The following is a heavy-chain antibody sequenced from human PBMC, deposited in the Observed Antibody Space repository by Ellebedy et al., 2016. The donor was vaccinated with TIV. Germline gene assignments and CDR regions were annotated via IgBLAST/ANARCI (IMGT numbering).Heavy chain of an antibody. V-gene: IGHV1-18*04. Sequence: AASVKVSCKASGYTFNTSAISWVRQAPGQGLEWMGWFNTYNGKTNYAQKFQDRVTMTTDTSTTTAYLEVRSLRSDDTAVYYCARHQHFYDYVREAHRHAGLFEFWGQGTLLTVSS. CDR1: GYTFNTSA. CDR3: ARHQHFYDYVREAHRHAGLFEF. CDR2: FNTYNGKT. D-gene: IGHD3-16*01. J-gene: IGHJ4*02.